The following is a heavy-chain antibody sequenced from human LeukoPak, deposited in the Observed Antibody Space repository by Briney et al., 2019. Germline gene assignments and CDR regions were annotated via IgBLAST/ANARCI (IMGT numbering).Heavy chain of an antibody. CDR3: ARDRYTYYYGSGSYNAFDI. V-gene: IGHV1-46*01. Sequence: GASVKVSCKASGYTFTSYYMHWVRQAPGQGLEWMGIINPSGGSTSYAQKFQGRVTMTRDTSTSTAYMELSSLRSEDTAVYYCARDRYTYYYGSGSYNAFDIWGQGTMVTVSS. D-gene: IGHD3-10*01. CDR2: INPSGGST. J-gene: IGHJ3*02. CDR1: GYTFTSYY.